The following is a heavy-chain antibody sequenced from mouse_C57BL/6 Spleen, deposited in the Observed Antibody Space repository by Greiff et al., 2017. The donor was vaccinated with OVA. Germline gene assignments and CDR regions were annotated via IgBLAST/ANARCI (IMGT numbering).Heavy chain of an antibody. D-gene: IGHD2-4*01. Sequence: EVKLVESGPGLVKPSQSLSLTCSVTGYSITSGYYWNWIRQFPGNKLEWMGYISYDGSNNYNPSLKNRISITRDTSKNQFFLKLNSVTTEDTATYYCAMIYYDYDDAMDYWGQGTSVTVSS. CDR3: AMIYYDYDDAMDY. CDR1: GYSITSGYY. V-gene: IGHV3-6*01. CDR2: ISYDGSN. J-gene: IGHJ4*01.